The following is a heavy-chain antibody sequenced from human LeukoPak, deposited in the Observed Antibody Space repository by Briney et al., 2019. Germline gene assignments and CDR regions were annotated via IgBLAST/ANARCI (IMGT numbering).Heavy chain of an antibody. CDR2: ISDSWST. CDR1: GDSISTYY. V-gene: IGHV4-59*01. Sequence: SETLSLTCTVSGDSISTYYWTWIRQPPGKGLEWIGYISDSWSTNYNPSLKSRVTISLDTSKNQFSLKLISLAAADTAAYYCARVEYGAYGWFDPWGQGTLVTVSS. J-gene: IGHJ5*02. D-gene: IGHD4-17*01. CDR3: ARVEYGAYGWFDP.